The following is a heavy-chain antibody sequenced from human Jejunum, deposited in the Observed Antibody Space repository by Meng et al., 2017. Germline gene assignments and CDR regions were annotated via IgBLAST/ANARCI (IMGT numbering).Heavy chain of an antibody. CDR1: GYSITSIYF. Sequence: SETLSLTCTVSGYSITSIYFWGWIRQSPGKGLEWIGAINHSGITYYNPSLKSRVTISVDTSKNQFSLRLSSVTAADTAVYYCVREVVPGYFQHWGQGTLVTVSS. D-gene: IGHD3-16*02. J-gene: IGHJ1*01. CDR3: VREVVPGYFQH. CDR2: INHSGIT. V-gene: IGHV4-38-2*02.